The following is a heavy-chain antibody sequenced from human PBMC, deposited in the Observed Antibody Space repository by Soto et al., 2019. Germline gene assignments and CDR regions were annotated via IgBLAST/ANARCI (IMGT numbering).Heavy chain of an antibody. D-gene: IGHD1-1*01. J-gene: IGHJ6*02. CDR1: GGSFSGYY. V-gene: IGHV4-34*01. CDR2: INHSGST. Sequence: SETLSLTCAVYGGSFSGYYWSWIRQPPGKGLELIGEINHSGSTNYNPSLKSRVTISVDTSKNQFSLKLSSVTAADTAVYYCARVPIENWNDVYYYYYYGMDVWGQGTTVTVSS. CDR3: ARVPIENWNDVYYYYYYGMDV.